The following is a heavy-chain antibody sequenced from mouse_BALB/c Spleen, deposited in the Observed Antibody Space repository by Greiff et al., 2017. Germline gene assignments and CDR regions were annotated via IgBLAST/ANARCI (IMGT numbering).Heavy chain of an antibody. CDR2: INPSNGGT. J-gene: IGHJ3*01. Sequence: QVQLQQPGAELVKPGASVKLSCKASGYTLTSYYMYWVKQRPGQGLEWIGGINPSNGGTNFNEKFKSKATLTVDKSSSTAYMQLSSLTSEDSAVYYCTMAYGNYRFAYWGQGTLVTVSA. D-gene: IGHD2-10*02. CDR1: GYTLTSYY. V-gene: IGHV1S81*02. CDR3: TMAYGNYRFAY.